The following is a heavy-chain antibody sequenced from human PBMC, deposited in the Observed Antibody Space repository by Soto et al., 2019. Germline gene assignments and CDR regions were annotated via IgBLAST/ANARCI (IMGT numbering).Heavy chain of an antibody. CDR2: ISGSGGST. D-gene: IGHD2-2*01. J-gene: IGHJ4*02. CDR3: AKVSGDQLLSTFDY. Sequence: GGSLRLSCAGSGFTFSRYVMSWVRQAPGKGLEWVSAISGSGGSTYFADSVKGRFTISRDNSKNTLYLQMNRLRAEDTAVYYCAKVSGDQLLSTFDYWGQGTLVTVSS. CDR1: GFTFSRYV. V-gene: IGHV3-23*01.